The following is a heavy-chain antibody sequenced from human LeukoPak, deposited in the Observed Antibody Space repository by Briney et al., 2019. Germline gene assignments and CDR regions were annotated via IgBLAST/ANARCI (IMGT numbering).Heavy chain of an antibody. CDR2: MNPNSGNT. D-gene: IGHD3-10*01. Sequence: GASVKVSCKASGYTFTSYDINWVRQATGQGLEWMGWMNPNSGNTGYAQKFQGRVTMTRNTSISTAYMELSSLRSEDTAVYYCARGKWTMVRGVIITPFGYWGQGTLVTVSS. CDR3: ARGKWTMVRGVIITPFGY. CDR1: GYTFTSYD. V-gene: IGHV1-8*01. J-gene: IGHJ4*02.